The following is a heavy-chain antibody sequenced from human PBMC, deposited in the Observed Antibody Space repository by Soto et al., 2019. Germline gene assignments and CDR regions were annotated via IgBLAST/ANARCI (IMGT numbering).Heavy chain of an antibody. V-gene: IGHV2-5*02. CDR3: AHAYGGRSLY. Sequence: QITLKESGPTLVKPTQTLTLTCTFSGFSLTTDRVGVGWIRQPPGEALEWLAVIYWDDSKTYRPSLESRLTITKDTSKNQVAITMTNMDSLATATYYCAHAYGGRSLYWGQGTLVTVSS. D-gene: IGHD1-26*01. CDR1: GFSLTTDRVG. J-gene: IGHJ4*02. CDR2: IYWDDSK.